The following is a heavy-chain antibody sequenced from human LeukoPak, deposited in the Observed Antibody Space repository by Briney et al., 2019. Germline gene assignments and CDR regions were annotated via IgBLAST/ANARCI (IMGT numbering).Heavy chain of an antibody. V-gene: IGHV3-7*03. CDR2: IKQDGSGT. CDR3: ARGGGLDV. J-gene: IGHJ6*02. Sequence: PGGSLRLSCAASGFAFSNYFMSWVRRAPGKGLEWVGHIKQDGSGTYYIDSVKGRFTISRDNAKNSLYLQMSNLRAEDTAVYFCARGGGLDVWGQGATVTVSS. D-gene: IGHD3-16*01. CDR1: GFAFSNYF.